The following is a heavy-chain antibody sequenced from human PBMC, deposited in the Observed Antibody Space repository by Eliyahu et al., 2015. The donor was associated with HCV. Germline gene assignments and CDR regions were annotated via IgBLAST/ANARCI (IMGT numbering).Heavy chain of an antibody. Sequence: QVQLQQWGAGLLKPSETLSLTCAVYGGSFSGYYWSWIRQPPGKGLEWIGEINHSGSTNYNPSLKSRVTISVDTSKNQFSLKLSSVTAADTAVYYCATGYGDYVSYYYGMDVWGQGTTVTVSS. CDR1: GGSFSGYY. CDR2: INHSGST. D-gene: IGHD4-17*01. J-gene: IGHJ6*02. V-gene: IGHV4-34*01. CDR3: ATGYGDYVSYYYGMDV.